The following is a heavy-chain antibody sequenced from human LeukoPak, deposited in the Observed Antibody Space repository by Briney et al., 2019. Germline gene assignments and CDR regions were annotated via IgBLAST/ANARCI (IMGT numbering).Heavy chain of an antibody. Sequence: GGSLRLSCAASGFTFNNCAMSWVRQAPRKGLEWVSVIDDRGATTKYADSVKGRFTISRDNSKNTLYLQMNSLRAEDTAVYYCAKGVRVHSGPYYFDCWGQGTQVTVSS. D-gene: IGHD1-1*01. V-gene: IGHV3-23*01. J-gene: IGHJ4*02. CDR1: GFTFNNCA. CDR2: IDDRGATT. CDR3: AKGVRVHSGPYYFDC.